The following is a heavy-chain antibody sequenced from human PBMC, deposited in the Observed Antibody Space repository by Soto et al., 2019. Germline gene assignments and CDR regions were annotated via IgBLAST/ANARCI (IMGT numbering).Heavy chain of an antibody. CDR2: IKVDGSEK. CDR3: ARAYSPSHKGFDP. CDR1: GFPFSNYW. J-gene: IGHJ5*02. V-gene: IGHV3-7*03. D-gene: IGHD1-26*01. Sequence: GGSLRLSCAACGFPFSNYWISWVRQAAWKGLEWVANIKVDGSEKFYVDSVKGRFTISRDDAKNSLSLQMNSLRAEDTAVYYCARAYSPSHKGFDPWGQRTLVALCS.